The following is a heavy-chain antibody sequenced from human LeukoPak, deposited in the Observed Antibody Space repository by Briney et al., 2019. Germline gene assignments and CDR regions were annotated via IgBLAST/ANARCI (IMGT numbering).Heavy chain of an antibody. CDR2: ISYDGSNK. CDR1: GFTFSSYG. CDR3: AKDMAIAARQSFDY. Sequence: GRSLRLSCAASGFTFSSYGMHWVRQAPGKGLEWVAVISYDGSNKYYADSVKGRFTISRDNSKNTLYLQMNSLRAEDTAVYYCAKDMAIAARQSFDYWGQGTLVTVSS. J-gene: IGHJ4*02. D-gene: IGHD6-6*01. V-gene: IGHV3-30*18.